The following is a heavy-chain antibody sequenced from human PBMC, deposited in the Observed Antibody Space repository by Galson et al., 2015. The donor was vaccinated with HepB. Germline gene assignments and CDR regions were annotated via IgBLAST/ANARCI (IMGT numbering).Heavy chain of an antibody. D-gene: IGHD3-10*01. Sequence: SLRLSCAASGFTFSSYAMSWVRQAPGRGLEWVSYISSTSSTIYYADSVKGRFTISRDNAKNSLYLQMNSLRAEDTAVYYCARVPYYRGVDYWGQGTLVSVSS. CDR1: GFTFSSYA. CDR2: ISSTSSTI. J-gene: IGHJ4*02. CDR3: ARVPYYRGVDY. V-gene: IGHV3-48*04.